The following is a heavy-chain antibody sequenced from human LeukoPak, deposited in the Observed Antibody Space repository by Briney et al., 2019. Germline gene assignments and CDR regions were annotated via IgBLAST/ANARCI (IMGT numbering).Heavy chain of an antibody. Sequence: SVKVSCKASGGTFSSYAISWVRQAPGQGLEWMGGIIPIFGTANYAQKFQGRVTITTDESTSTAYMELSSLRSEDTAVYYCARDSPYSGYGSGAFDIWGQGTMVTVSS. V-gene: IGHV1-69*05. D-gene: IGHD5-12*01. CDR3: ARDSPYSGYGSGAFDI. CDR2: IIPIFGTA. J-gene: IGHJ3*02. CDR1: GGTFSSYA.